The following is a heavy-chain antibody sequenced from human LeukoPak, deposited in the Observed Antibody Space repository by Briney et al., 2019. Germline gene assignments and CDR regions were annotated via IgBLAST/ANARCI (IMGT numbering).Heavy chain of an antibody. V-gene: IGHV4-59*11. CDR2: IYYSGST. J-gene: IGHJ4*02. CDR3: ARVGYDSSGYYQYLYYFDY. Sequence: PSETLSLTCTVSGGSISSHYWSWIRQPPGKGLEWIGYIYYSGSTNYNPSLKSRVTISVDTSKNQFSVKLSSVTAADTAVYYCARVGYDSSGYYQYLYYFDYWGQGTLVTVSS. D-gene: IGHD3-22*01. CDR1: GGSISSHY.